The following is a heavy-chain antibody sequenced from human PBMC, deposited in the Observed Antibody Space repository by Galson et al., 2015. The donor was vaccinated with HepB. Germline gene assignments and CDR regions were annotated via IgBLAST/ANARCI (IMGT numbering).Heavy chain of an antibody. J-gene: IGHJ6*02. Sequence: SLRLSCAASGFIFSNYGMHWVRQAPGKGLEWVAVIWYDGSNKYYADSVKGRFAISRDDSKNTLFLQTNSLRAEDTAVYYCACGLRYGMDVWGQGTTVTVSS. D-gene: IGHD5/OR15-5a*01. V-gene: IGHV3-33*03. CDR1: GFIFSNYG. CDR3: ACGLRYGMDV. CDR2: IWYDGSNK.